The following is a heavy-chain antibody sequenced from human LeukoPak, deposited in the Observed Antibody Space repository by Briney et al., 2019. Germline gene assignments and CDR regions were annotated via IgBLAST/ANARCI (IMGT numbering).Heavy chain of an antibody. D-gene: IGHD2-15*01. CDR3: TTGWYLDY. CDR2: IKSKPDGGTT. J-gene: IGHJ4*02. Sequence: GGSLGLSCAASGFTFSSYSMNWVRQAPGKGLEWVGRIKSKPDGGTTDYVAPVKGRFTISRDDSKNMVYLQMNSLKTEDTAVYYCTTGWYLDYWGQGTLVTVSS. CDR1: GFTFSSYS. V-gene: IGHV3-15*01.